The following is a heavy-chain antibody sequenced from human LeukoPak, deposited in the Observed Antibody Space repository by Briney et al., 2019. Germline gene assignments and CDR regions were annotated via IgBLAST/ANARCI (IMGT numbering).Heavy chain of an antibody. CDR3: ARVRPGQWLLRDAFDI. CDR2: IRYDGSNK. CDR1: GFTFSSYG. V-gene: IGHV3-30*02. D-gene: IGHD6-19*01. J-gene: IGHJ3*02. Sequence: PGGSLRLSCAASGFTFSSYGMHWVRQAPGKGLEWVAFIRYDGSNKYYTDSVKGRFTISRDNSKNTLYLQTNSLRAEDTAVYYCARVRPGQWLLRDAFDIWGQGTMVTVSS.